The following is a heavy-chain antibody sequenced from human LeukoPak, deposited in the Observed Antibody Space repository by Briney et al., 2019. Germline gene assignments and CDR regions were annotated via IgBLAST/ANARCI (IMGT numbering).Heavy chain of an antibody. CDR3: AKDSCSGGSCYFGLDY. V-gene: IGHV3-21*04. CDR1: GFTFSSYS. Sequence: GGSLRLSCAASGFTFSSYSMNWVRQAPGKGLEWVSSISSSSSYIYYADSVKGRFTISRDNAKNSLYLQMNSLRAEDTAVYYCAKDSCSGGSCYFGLDYWGQGTLVTVSS. J-gene: IGHJ4*02. CDR2: ISSSSSYI. D-gene: IGHD2-15*01.